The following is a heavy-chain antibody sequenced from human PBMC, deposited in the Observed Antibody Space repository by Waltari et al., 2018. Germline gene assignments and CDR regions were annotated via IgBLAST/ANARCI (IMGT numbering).Heavy chain of an antibody. Sequence: QVQLQESGPGLVKPAETLSLTCTVAGGSIKNYDWSWIRQPPGKGLEWIGYIYSTGTTNYNPSLKSRVTISVDTSQNQFSLRLSSVTAADTAVYYCARDGVVTGLWGQGILVTVSS. V-gene: IGHV4-59*01. CDR1: GGSIKNYD. CDR3: ARDGVVTGL. D-gene: IGHD2-21*02. CDR2: IYSTGTT. J-gene: IGHJ4*02.